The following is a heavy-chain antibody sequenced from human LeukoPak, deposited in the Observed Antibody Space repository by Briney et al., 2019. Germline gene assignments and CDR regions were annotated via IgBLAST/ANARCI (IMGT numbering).Heavy chain of an antibody. D-gene: IGHD3-3*01. CDR2: INWNGGST. J-gene: IGHJ2*01. CDR3: AREATMCGVVIGAWYFDL. V-gene: IGHV3-20*04. CDR1: GFIIDDYG. Sequence: GGSLRLSCAASGFIIDDYGMRWVRQAPGKGLEWGSGINWNGGSTGYADSVKGRFTISRDNAKNSLYLQMNSLRAEDTALYYCAREATMCGVVIGAWYFDLWGRGTLVTVSS.